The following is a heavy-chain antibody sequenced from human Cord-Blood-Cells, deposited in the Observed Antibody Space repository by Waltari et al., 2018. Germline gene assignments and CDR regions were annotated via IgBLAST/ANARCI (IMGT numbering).Heavy chain of an antibody. CDR2: INAGNGNT. Sequence: HVQLVQSGAEVKKPGASVKVSCKASGYTFTSYAMHWVRQAPGQRLEWMGWINAGNGNTKYSQKFQGRVTITRDTSASTAYMELSSLRSEDTAVYYCARGYGDYYYYYGMDVWGQGTTVTVSS. J-gene: IGHJ6*02. CDR3: ARGYGDYYYYYGMDV. D-gene: IGHD4-17*01. CDR1: GYTFTSYA. V-gene: IGHV1-3*01.